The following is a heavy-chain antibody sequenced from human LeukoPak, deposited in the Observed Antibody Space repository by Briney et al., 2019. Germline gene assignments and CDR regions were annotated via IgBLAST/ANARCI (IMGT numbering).Heavy chain of an antibody. V-gene: IGHV1-2*02. D-gene: IGHD3-10*01. CDR3: ARGGTMVRGVIVSFNY. CDR1: GYTFTGYY. CDR2: INPNGGGT. Sequence: ASVKVSCKASGYTFTGYYMHWVRQAPGQGLEWMGWINPNGGGTNYAQKFQGRVTMTRDTSISTAYMEPSRLRSDDTAVYYCARGGTMVRGVIVSFNYWGQGTLVTVSS. J-gene: IGHJ4*02.